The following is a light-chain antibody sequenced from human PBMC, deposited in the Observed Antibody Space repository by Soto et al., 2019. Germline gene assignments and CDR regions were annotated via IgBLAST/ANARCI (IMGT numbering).Light chain of an antibody. J-gene: IGKJ1*01. CDR1: QSISSW. CDR2: DAS. V-gene: IGKV1-5*01. Sequence: MTQSPATLSASVGDRVTITCRASQSISSWLAWYQQKPGKAPKLLIYDASSLESGVPSRFSGSGSGTEFTLTISSLQPDDFATYYCQQYNSYSGTFGQRTNV. CDR3: QQYNSYSGT.